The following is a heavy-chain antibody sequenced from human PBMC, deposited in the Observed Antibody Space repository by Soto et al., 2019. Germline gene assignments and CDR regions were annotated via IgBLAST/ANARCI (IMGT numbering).Heavy chain of an antibody. Sequence: QVQLVQSGAEVKEPGSSVNVSCKTSGGTFGNTAVTWMRQAPGQGLEWIGGIVPMFGTANYAQKFQGRVTITADESTSTAYMELSSLRSDDTAVYYCARDGDPGYSFWSGPLGDGRFDPWGQGTLVTVSS. CDR3: ARDGDPGYSFWSGPLGDGRFDP. D-gene: IGHD3-3*01. J-gene: IGHJ5*02. CDR2: IVPMFGTA. V-gene: IGHV1-69*12. CDR1: GGTFGNTA.